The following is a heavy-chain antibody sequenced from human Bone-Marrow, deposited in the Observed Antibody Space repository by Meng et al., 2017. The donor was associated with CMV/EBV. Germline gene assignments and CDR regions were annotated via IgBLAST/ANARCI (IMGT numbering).Heavy chain of an antibody. V-gene: IGHV1-2*02. Sequence: ASVKVSCKASGYIFTDYYIHWVRQAPGQGLEWMGWIFPASGGTVFAQNFQGRVTMTRDTFISTAYMELSRLKSDDTAVYFCSRISPGVASALDSWGQGTLVTVSS. CDR1: GYIFTDYY. J-gene: IGHJ4*02. CDR3: SRISPGVASALDS. CDR2: IFPASGGT. D-gene: IGHD2-8*01.